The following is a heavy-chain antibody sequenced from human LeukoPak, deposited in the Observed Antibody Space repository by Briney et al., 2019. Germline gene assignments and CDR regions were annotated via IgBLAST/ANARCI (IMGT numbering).Heavy chain of an antibody. Sequence: PGGSLRLSCAASGFTFSSYCMSWVRQAPGKGLEWVANIKQDGSENYYVDSVKGRFTIARYNAKNSLYLQMNSVRAEDTAVYYCAREGAHYDILTGGDYWGQGTLVTVSS. CDR1: GFTFSSYC. CDR3: AREGAHYDILTGGDY. CDR2: IKQDGSEN. J-gene: IGHJ4*02. D-gene: IGHD3-9*01. V-gene: IGHV3-7*01.